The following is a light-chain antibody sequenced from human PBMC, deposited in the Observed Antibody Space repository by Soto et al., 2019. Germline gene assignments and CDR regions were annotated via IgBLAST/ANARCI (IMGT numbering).Light chain of an antibody. J-gene: IGLJ2*01. V-gene: IGLV1-51*01. CDR3: GTWDTSLSAVV. Sequence: QSVLTQPPSVSAAPGQKVTISCSGSSSNIGNNYVSWYKHLPGTAPKLLIYDNNERPSGIPDRFSGSKSGTSATLGITGLQTGDEADYYCGTWDTSLSAVVFGGGTKVTVL. CDR2: DNN. CDR1: SSNIGNNY.